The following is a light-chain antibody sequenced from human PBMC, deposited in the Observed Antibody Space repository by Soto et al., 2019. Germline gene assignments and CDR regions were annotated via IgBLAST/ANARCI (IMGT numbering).Light chain of an antibody. CDR2: EVS. CDR1: SGDVGGYDY. Sequence: QSLVTHAPDASGSPGQSFSISCTGTSGDVGGYDYVSWYQQHPGKAPKLMIFEVSKRPSGVPDRFSGSKSGNTASLTVSGLQAEDEADYYCSSYAGKTKGVFGTGTKVTVL. V-gene: IGLV2-8*01. J-gene: IGLJ1*01. CDR3: SSYAGKTKGV.